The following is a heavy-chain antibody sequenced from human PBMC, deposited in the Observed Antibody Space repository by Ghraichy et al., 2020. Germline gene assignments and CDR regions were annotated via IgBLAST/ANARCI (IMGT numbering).Heavy chain of an antibody. V-gene: IGHV3-23*01. CDR3: AKDSSSWGNQNDIDY. Sequence: GGSLRLSCVGSQFTFSAYAMNWVRQAPGKGLEWISGISPRGATYYTDSVRGRFTISSDNSNNTVYLQMNSLRAGDTANYYCAKDSSSWGNQNDIDYWGQGALVTVSS. J-gene: IGHJ4*02. CDR1: QFTFSAYA. D-gene: IGHD7-27*01. CDR2: ISPRGAT.